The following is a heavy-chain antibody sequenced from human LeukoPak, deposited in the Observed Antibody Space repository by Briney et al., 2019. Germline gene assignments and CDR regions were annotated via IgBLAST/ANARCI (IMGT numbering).Heavy chain of an antibody. Sequence: SETLSLTCTVSGGSISSYYWSWIRQPPGKGLEWIGYIYYSGSTNYNPSLKSRVTMSVDTSKNQFSLKLSSVTAADTAVYYCARLMGWQQLANDFWGQGTLVTVSS. V-gene: IGHV4-59*08. CDR1: GGSISSYY. CDR2: IYYSGST. CDR3: ARLMGWQQLANDF. D-gene: IGHD6-13*01. J-gene: IGHJ4*02.